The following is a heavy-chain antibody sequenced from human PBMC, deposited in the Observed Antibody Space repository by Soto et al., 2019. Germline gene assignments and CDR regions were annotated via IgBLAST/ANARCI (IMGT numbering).Heavy chain of an antibody. CDR3: AKELQRGMDV. V-gene: IGHV1-69*13. CDR1: GGTLNNFF. CDR2: IIPIFGTA. D-gene: IGHD4-4*01. J-gene: IGHJ6*02. Sequence: SVKVSFKASGGTLNNFFVSWLRQAPGQGLEWMGGIIPIFGTANYAQKFQGRVTITADESTSTAYMELSRLTSDDTVVYYCAKELQRGMDVWGQGTTVTVSS.